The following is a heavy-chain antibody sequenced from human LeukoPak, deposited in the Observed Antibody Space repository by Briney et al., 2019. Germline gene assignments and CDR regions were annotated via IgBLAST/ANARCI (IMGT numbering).Heavy chain of an antibody. CDR2: ISSSTGTI. Sequence: PGTSLRLSCAASGFSLSTYSMNWVRQAPGKGLEWISYISSSTGTIYYADSVKGRFIISRDNARNSLYLQMNSLRAEDTAMYHCARGSDLSWTHYWYFDLWGRDTMVTVS. J-gene: IGHJ2*01. CDR3: ARGSDLSWTHYWYFDL. D-gene: IGHD3/OR15-3a*01. V-gene: IGHV3-48*01. CDR1: GFSLSTYS.